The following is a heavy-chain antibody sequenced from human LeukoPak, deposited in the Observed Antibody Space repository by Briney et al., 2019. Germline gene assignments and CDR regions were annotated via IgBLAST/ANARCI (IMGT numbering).Heavy chain of an antibody. Sequence: ASVKDSCKASGYTFTSNYMHWVRQAPGQGLEWMGIINPSGGSTSYAQKFQGRVTMTRDTSTSTVYMELSSLRPEDTAVYYCARGPAAGPNDYWGQGTLVTVSS. CDR1: GYTFTSNY. J-gene: IGHJ4*02. V-gene: IGHV1-46*01. CDR3: ARGPAAGPNDY. CDR2: INPSGGST. D-gene: IGHD2-15*01.